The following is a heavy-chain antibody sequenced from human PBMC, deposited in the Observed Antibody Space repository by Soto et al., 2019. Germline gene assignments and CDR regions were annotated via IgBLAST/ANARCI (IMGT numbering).Heavy chain of an antibody. Sequence: EVHLVESGGGLVQTGGSLRLSCAIFESTVSRDWMNWVRQAPGKGLEWVAHINQDGSEKYYVDSVKGRFTISRDNAKKSLYLQMISLRPEDTAMYYCSGGVGDAFWGQGTLVTVSS. CDR2: INQDGSEK. V-gene: IGHV3-7*04. J-gene: IGHJ4*02. CDR1: ESTVSRDW. CDR3: SGGVGDAF. D-gene: IGHD1-26*01.